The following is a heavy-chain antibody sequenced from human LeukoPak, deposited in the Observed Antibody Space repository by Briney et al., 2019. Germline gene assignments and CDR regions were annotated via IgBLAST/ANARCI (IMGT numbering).Heavy chain of an antibody. CDR1: GGSISSYY. D-gene: IGHD2-21*02. J-gene: IGHJ5*02. CDR3: AKVAVTGYNWFDP. V-gene: IGHV4-4*07. Sequence: KASETLSLTCTVSGGSISSYYWSWIRQPAGKGLEWIERIYSSGSTNYNPSFQSRVTMSLDTSKSQFSLKLSSVTAADTAVYYCAKVAVTGYNWFDPWGQGTLVTVSS. CDR2: IYSSGST.